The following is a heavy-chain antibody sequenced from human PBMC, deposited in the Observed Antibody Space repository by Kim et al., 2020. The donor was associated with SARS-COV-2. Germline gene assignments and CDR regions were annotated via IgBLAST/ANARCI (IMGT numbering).Heavy chain of an antibody. CDR2: IYHSGST. D-gene: IGHD6-13*01. CDR3: ARIRFESIAAAAVTFDY. CDR1: GGSISSSNW. V-gene: IGHV4-4*02. J-gene: IGHJ4*02. Sequence: TLSLTCAVSGGSISSSNWWSWVRQPPGKGLEWIGEIYHSGSTNYNPSLKSRVTISVDKSKNQFSLKLSSVTAADTAVYYCARIRFESIAAAAVTFDYWGQGTLVTVSS.